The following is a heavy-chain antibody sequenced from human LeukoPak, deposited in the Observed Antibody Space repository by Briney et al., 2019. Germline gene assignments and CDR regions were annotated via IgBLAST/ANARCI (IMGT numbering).Heavy chain of an antibody. CDR2: ISSSSSYI. J-gene: IGHJ4*02. Sequence: PGGSLRLSCAASGFTFSSYSMNWVRQAPGKGLEWVSSISSSSSYIYYADSVKGRFTISRDNAKNSLYLQMNSLRAEDTAVYYCARDGSIAAAGRLVPTDSEFDYWGQGTLVTVSS. D-gene: IGHD6-13*01. CDR3: ARDGSIAAAGRLVPTDSEFDY. V-gene: IGHV3-21*01. CDR1: GFTFSSYS.